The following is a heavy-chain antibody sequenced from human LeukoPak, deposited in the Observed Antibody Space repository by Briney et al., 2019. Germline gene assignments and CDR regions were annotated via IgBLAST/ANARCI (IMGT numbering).Heavy chain of an antibody. CDR2: IAISGTYI. D-gene: IGHD1-26*01. CDR3: TRDLSATARAYDY. V-gene: IGHV3-21*01. Sequence: GGSLRLSCAASGFILRDYNMNWVRQAPGKGVEWVSFIAISGTYITYADSVKGRFTISRDNAKNSLYLQMNSLRAEDTAVYYCTRDLSATARAYDYWGQGTLVTVSS. J-gene: IGHJ4*02. CDR1: GFILRDYN.